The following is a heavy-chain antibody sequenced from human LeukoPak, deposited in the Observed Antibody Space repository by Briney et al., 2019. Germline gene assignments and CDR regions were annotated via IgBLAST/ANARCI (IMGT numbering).Heavy chain of an antibody. V-gene: IGHV1-2*02. CDR2: INPNSGGT. Sequence: SVKVSCKASGYTFTAYYMHWVRQAPGQGLEWMGWINPNSGGTNYAQKFQGRVTMTRDTSISTAYMELSRLRSDDTAVYYCARGDYVGEYFQHWGQGTLVTVSS. CDR1: GYTFTAYY. J-gene: IGHJ1*01. D-gene: IGHD4-23*01. CDR3: ARGDYVGEYFQH.